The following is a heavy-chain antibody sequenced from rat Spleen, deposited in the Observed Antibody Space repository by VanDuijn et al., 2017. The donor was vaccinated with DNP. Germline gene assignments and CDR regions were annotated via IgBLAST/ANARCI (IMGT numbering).Heavy chain of an antibody. Sequence: EVQLVESGGGLVQPGRSMKLSCAASGFTFSVYNMAWVRQSPRTGLEWVATISYEGSSTYYRDSVKGRFTISRDNAKSSLFLQMDSLRSEDTATYYCTTLITFMSGWSQGTSVTVSS. CDR1: GFTFSVYN. CDR2: ISYEGSST. J-gene: IGHJ4*01. CDR3: TTLITFMSG. V-gene: IGHV5-7*01. D-gene: IGHD1-1*01.